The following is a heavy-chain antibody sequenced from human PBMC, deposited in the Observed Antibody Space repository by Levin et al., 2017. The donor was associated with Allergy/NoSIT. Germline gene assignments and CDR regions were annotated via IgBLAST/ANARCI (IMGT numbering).Heavy chain of an antibody. CDR1: GGSVSSATYY. CDR2: VDDRGNT. CDR3: ARNWGYFDF. V-gene: IGHV4-61*01. J-gene: IGHJ4*02. Sequence: SETLSLTCTFSGGSVSSATYYWTWIRQSPGKGLQWIGYVDDRGNTNYNPSLKSRVTISLDRSQNQLSLKLKSVTAADTAVYFCARNWGYFDFWGQGALVTVAS. D-gene: IGHD7-27*01.